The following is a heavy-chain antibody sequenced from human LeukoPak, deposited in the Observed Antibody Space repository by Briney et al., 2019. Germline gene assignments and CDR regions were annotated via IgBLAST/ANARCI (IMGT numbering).Heavy chain of an antibody. J-gene: IGHJ4*02. D-gene: IGHD6-13*01. V-gene: IGHV3-9*01. CDR2: ISWNRGSI. CDR1: GFTFDDYA. Sequence: SGGSLRLSCTASGFTFDDYAMHWVRQAPGRGREWVSGISWNRGSIGYADSVKGRFTISRDNAKNSLYLQMNSLRAEDPALYYCAKARDSSSWLFDYWGQGTLVTVSS. CDR3: AKARDSSSWLFDY.